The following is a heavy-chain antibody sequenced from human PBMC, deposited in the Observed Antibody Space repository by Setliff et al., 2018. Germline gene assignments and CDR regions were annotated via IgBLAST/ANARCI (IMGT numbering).Heavy chain of an antibody. D-gene: IGHD3-10*01. J-gene: IGHJ6*03. CDR2: TYYNGDT. CDR1: GGSLRDSAIF. CDR3: ARHVGIRGRGYNYYYYYMDV. Sequence: PSETLSLTCTVSGGSLRDSAIFWGWIRQPPGKGLEWIGSTYYNGDTYYNPSLKSRVTMSVDTSRNQFSLKLSSVTAADTALYYCARHVGIRGRGYNYYYYYMDVWGKGTTVTVSS. V-gene: IGHV4-39*01.